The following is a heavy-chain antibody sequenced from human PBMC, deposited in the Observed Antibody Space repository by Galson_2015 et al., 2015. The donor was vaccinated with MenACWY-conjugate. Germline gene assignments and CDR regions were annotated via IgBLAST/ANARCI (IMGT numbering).Heavy chain of an antibody. D-gene: IGHD1-14*01. V-gene: IGHV3-9*01. CDR3: AKLSTGGGA. CDR1: GFTFDDYA. CDR2: ISWNGGTI. Sequence: SLRLSCAASGFTFDDYAMHWVRQAPGKGLEWVSGISWNGGTIGYADSVKGRFTISRDNAKNSLYLQMNSLRAEDTAFYYCAKLSTGGGARGQGTLVTVSS. J-gene: IGHJ4*02.